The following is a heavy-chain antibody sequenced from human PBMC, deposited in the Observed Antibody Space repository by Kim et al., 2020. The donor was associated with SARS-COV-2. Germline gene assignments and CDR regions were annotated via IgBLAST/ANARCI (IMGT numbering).Heavy chain of an antibody. CDR3: AKVVDRRDWGSSVNNWFDP. J-gene: IGHJ5*02. Sequence: GRFTISRDNSKTTLYLQMNSLRAEDTAVYYCAKVVDRRDWGSSVNNWFDPWGQGTLVTVSS. D-gene: IGHD7-27*01. V-gene: IGHV3-23*01.